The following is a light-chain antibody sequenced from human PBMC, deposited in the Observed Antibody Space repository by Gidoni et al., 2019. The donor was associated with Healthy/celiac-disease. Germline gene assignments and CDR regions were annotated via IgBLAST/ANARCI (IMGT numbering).Light chain of an antibody. J-gene: IGKJ5*01. CDR3: QQYGSSTSIT. CDR1: QSVSSSY. CDR2: GAS. V-gene: IGKV3-20*01. Sequence: EIVLTQSPGTLSLSPGERATLSCRASQSVSSSYLAWYQQKPGQAPRLLIYGASSRATCIPDRFSGSGSGTDFTLTISRLEPEDFAVYYCQQYGSSTSITFGQGTRLEIK.